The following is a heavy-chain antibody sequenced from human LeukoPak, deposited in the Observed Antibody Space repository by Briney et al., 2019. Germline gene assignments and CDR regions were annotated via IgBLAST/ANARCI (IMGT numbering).Heavy chain of an antibody. V-gene: IGHV4-59*12. CDR3: ARGCSGGSCYNLDY. CDR2: IYYSGST. J-gene: IGHJ4*02. D-gene: IGHD2-15*01. Sequence: NPSETLSLTCTVSGGSISSYYWSWIRQPPGKGLEWIGYIYYSGSTNYNPSLKSRVTISVDTSKNQFSLKLSSVTAADTAVYYCARGCSGGSCYNLDYWGQGTLVTVSS. CDR1: GGSISSYY.